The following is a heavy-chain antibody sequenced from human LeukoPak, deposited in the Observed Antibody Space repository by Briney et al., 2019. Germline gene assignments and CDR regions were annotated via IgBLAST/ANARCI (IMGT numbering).Heavy chain of an antibody. J-gene: IGHJ4*02. CDR3: ARGVVIAPQTFDY. CDR2: INKSGST. Sequence: PSETLSLTCAVYGGSLSGHYWSWIRQPPGKGLEWIGEINKSGSTNYNPSLESRVTISVDTSKNQFSLKLSSVTAADTAVYYCARGVVIAPQTFDYWGQGTLVTVSS. CDR1: GGSLSGHY. D-gene: IGHD2-21*01. V-gene: IGHV4-34*01.